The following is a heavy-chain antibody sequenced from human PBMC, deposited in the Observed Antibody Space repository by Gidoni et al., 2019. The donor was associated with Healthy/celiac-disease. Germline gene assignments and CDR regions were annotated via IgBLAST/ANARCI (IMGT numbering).Heavy chain of an antibody. CDR2: ISSSGSTI. CDR1: GFTFSSYE. Sequence: EVQLVASGGGLVQPGGSLRLSCAASGFTFSSYEMNWVRQAPGKGLEWVSYISSSGSTIYYADSVKGRFTISRDNAKNSLYLQMNSLRAEDTAVYYCARDGFVADPAYRAQGWFDPWGQGTLVTVSS. J-gene: IGHJ5*02. V-gene: IGHV3-48*03. CDR3: ARDGFVADPAYRAQGWFDP. D-gene: IGHD2-15*01.